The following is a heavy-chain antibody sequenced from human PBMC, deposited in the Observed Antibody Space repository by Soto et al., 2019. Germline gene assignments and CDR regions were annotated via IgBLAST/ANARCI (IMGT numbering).Heavy chain of an antibody. CDR2: ISGRSAVP. Sequence: EGQLLQSGGDLVQPGGSLRLSCAGSGLTLRSYAMTWIRQTPEKGLEWVSTISGRSAVPSYADSVNGRLTVSRDNSKNTLYLQINSLRPDDTAIYYCAKGGPFTGGFDPWGQGTLVTVSA. V-gene: IGHV3-23*01. J-gene: IGHJ5*02. CDR1: GLTLRSYA. CDR3: AKGGPFTGGFDP. D-gene: IGHD3-16*01.